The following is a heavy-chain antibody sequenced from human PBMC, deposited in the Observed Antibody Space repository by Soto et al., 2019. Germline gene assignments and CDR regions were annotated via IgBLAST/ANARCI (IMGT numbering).Heavy chain of an antibody. CDR1: GGTFSSYL. V-gene: IGHV1-69*13. CDR2: IIPVSATT. J-gene: IGHJ3*01. Sequence: GASVKVSCKASGGTFSSYLITWVRQAPGQGLEWMGGIIPVSATTNYAQRFQGRVSITADESTNTSYMELSSLRSEDTAIYYCARAPLSMVRGLIWAFDVWGRGTMVTVSS. CDR3: ARAPLSMVRGLIWAFDV. D-gene: IGHD3-10*01.